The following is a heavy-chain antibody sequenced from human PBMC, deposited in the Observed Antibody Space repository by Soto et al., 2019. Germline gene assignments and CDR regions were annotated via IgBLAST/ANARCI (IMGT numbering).Heavy chain of an antibody. CDR2: IHPSGGGP. CDR1: GYTFHTYY. CDR3: ARVGHIAVVTASFDY. J-gene: IGHJ4*02. D-gene: IGHD2-21*02. Sequence: QVQLVQSGAEVKKPGASVKVSCKPSGYTFHTYYLHWVRQAPGQALEWMGVIHPSGGGPTYAQKFLGRVTVTRDTSTSTVFMGLSSLRSDDTAVYYCARVGHIAVVTASFDYGGQGTLVTVSS. V-gene: IGHV1-46*02.